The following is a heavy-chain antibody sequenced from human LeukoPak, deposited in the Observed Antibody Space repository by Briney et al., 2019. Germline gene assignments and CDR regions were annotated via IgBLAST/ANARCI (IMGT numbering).Heavy chain of an antibody. CDR2: INHSGST. D-gene: IGHD3-22*01. J-gene: IGHJ3*02. CDR3: AREPQVQGYYYDSSPPFDAFDI. Sequence: SPSETLSRTCAVYGGSFSGYYWSWIRQPPGKGLEWIGEINHSGSTNYNPSLKSRVTISVDTSKNQFSLKLSSVTAADTAVYYCAREPQVQGYYYDSSPPFDAFDIWGQGTMVTVSS. V-gene: IGHV4-34*01. CDR1: GGSFSGYY.